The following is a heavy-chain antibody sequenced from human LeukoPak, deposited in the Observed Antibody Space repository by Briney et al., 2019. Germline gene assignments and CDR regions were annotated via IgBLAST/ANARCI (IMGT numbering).Heavy chain of an antibody. D-gene: IGHD1-7*01. CDR2: INHSGST. V-gene: IGHV4-34*01. CDR1: GGSFSGYY. CDR3: ARGTTSAGYYYGMDV. Sequence: SETLSLTCAVYGGSFSGYYWSWIRQPPGKGLEWIGEINHSGSTNYNPSLKGRVTISVDTSKNQFSLKPSSVTAADTAVYYCARGTTSAGYYYGMDVWGQGTTVTVSS. J-gene: IGHJ6*02.